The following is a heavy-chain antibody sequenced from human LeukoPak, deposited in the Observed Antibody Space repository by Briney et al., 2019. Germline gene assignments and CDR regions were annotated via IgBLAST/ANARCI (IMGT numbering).Heavy chain of an antibody. Sequence: SETLSLTCTVSGGSIRNYFWSWIRQPAGKGLEWIGRIYTSGSTDYNPSLRSRVTMSVDTSRNQFSLKLTSVTAADTAVYYCARESKSYDGSGFYHDYWGQGTLVAVSS. D-gene: IGHD3-22*01. CDR2: IYTSGST. CDR3: ARESKSYDGSGFYHDY. J-gene: IGHJ4*02. CDR1: GGSIRNYF. V-gene: IGHV4-4*07.